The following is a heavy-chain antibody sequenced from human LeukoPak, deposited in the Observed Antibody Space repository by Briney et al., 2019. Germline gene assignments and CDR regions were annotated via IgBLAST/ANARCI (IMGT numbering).Heavy chain of an antibody. CDR3: ARDLELTYYDSSGHDY. CDR2: INGDGSIT. V-gene: IGHV3-74*01. CDR1: GFTFSAYW. Sequence: GRSLRLSCAASGFTFSAYWMHWVRQAPGKGLVWVLRINGDGSITNYAESVKGRFIISRDNAKNTVYLQMNSLSAEDTALYYCARDLELTYYDSSGHDYWGQGTLVTVSS. J-gene: IGHJ4*02. D-gene: IGHD3-22*01.